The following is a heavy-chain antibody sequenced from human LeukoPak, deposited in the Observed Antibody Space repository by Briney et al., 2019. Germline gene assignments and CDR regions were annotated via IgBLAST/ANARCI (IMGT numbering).Heavy chain of an antibody. D-gene: IGHD2-21*01. CDR1: GFTFSSDG. V-gene: IGHV3-30*02. CDR3: AKSGLAYCGGDCTNWFDH. J-gene: IGHJ5*02. CDR2: IRYDGSNK. Sequence: GRSLRLSCAASGFTFSSDGMHWVRQAPGKGLEWVAFIRYDGSNKYYADSVKGRFTISRDNSKNTLYLQMNSLRAEDTAVYYCAKSGLAYCGGDCTNWFDHWGQGTLVTVSS.